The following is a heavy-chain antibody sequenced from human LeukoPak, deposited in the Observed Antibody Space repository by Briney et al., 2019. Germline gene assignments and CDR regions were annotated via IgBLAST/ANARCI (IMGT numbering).Heavy chain of an antibody. D-gene: IGHD3-22*01. J-gene: IGHJ4*02. CDR2: IYTSGST. CDR1: GGSISSYY. CDR3: ARSTDYYDRSGPDY. Sequence: SETLSLTCTVSGGSISSYYWSWIRQPAGKGLEWIGRIYTSGSTNYNPSLKSRVTMSVDTSKNQFSLKLSSVTAADTAVYYCARSTDYYDRSGPDYWGQGTLVTVSS. V-gene: IGHV4-4*07.